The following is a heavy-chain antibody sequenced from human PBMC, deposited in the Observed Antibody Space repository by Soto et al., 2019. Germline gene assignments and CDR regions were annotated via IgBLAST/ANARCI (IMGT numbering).Heavy chain of an antibody. CDR1: GGTFSSYA. D-gene: IGHD3-3*01. CDR2: IIPIFGTA. Sequence: QVQLVQSGAEVKKPGSSVKVSCKASGGTFSSYAISWVRQAPGQGLERMGGIIPIFGTANYAQKFQGRVTITADESTSTAYMELSSLRAEDTAVYYCARVRTYSDFWSGYGKDMLLAWFDPWGQGTLVTVSS. CDR3: ARVRTYSDFWSGYGKDMLLAWFDP. V-gene: IGHV1-69*01. J-gene: IGHJ5*02.